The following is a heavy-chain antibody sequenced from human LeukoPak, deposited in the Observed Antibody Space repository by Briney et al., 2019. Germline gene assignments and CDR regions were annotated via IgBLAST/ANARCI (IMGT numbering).Heavy chain of an antibody. J-gene: IGHJ4*02. Sequence: GGSLRLSCAASGFTFSSYWMSWVRQAPGKGLEWVANIKRDGSEKYYVDSVKGRFTISRDNAKNSLYLQMNSLRAEDTAVYYCAGGLTYYDILTGYRRGDYFDYWGQGTLVTVSS. CDR2: IKRDGSEK. D-gene: IGHD3-9*01. V-gene: IGHV3-7*01. CDR1: GFTFSSYW. CDR3: AGGLTYYDILTGYRRGDYFDY.